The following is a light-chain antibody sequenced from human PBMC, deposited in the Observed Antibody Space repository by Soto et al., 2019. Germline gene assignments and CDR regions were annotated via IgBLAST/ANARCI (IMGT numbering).Light chain of an antibody. CDR1: QSVSSY. V-gene: IGKV3-11*01. Sequence: EFVLTQSPGTLSLSPGERATLSCRASQSVSSYLAWYQQKPGQAPRLLIYDASNRATGIPARFSGSGSGTDFTLTISSLEPEDFAVYYCQQRSNWPLFGPGTKVDI. CDR3: QQRSNWPL. J-gene: IGKJ3*01. CDR2: DAS.